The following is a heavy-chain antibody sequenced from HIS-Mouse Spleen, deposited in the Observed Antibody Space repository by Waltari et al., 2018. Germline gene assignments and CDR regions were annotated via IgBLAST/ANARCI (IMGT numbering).Heavy chain of an antibody. V-gene: IGHV3-48*01. J-gene: IGHJ3*02. D-gene: IGHD3-9*01. Sequence: EVQLVESGGGLVQPGGSLRLSCAASGFTFSSYSMNWVRQAPGEGVDWSSYISNSSSTIYDADLLKGRFTISRDNAKNSLYLQMNSLRAEDTAVYYCARDRRLTGDGAFDIWGQGTMVTVSS. CDR3: ARDRRLTGDGAFDI. CDR1: GFTFSSYS. CDR2: ISNSSSTI.